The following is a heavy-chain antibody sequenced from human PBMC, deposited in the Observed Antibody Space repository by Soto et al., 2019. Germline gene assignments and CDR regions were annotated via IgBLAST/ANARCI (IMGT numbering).Heavy chain of an antibody. J-gene: IGHJ4*02. Sequence: ESGGGVVQPGRSLRLSCAASGFTFSSYGMHWVRQAPGKGLEWVAVISYDGSNKYYADSVKGRFTISRDNSKNTLYLQMNSLRAEDTAVYYCAKGARGYYDSSGLYWGQGTLVTVSS. V-gene: IGHV3-30*18. D-gene: IGHD3-22*01. CDR1: GFTFSSYG. CDR2: ISYDGSNK. CDR3: AKGARGYYDSSGLY.